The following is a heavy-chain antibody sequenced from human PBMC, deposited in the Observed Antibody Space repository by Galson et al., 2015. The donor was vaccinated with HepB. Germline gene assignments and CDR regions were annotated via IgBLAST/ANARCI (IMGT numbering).Heavy chain of an antibody. CDR2: IGGSGDII. D-gene: IGHD4-23*01. CDR3: AKDSQANGGNDFDF. Sequence: SLRLSCAASGFTFRSYAMSWVRQAPGEGLEWVSAIGGSGDIIRYAESVRGRFTISRDNSKNTLYLQMNSLRVDDTALYYCAKDSQANGGNDFDFWGQGTLVTVSS. V-gene: IGHV3-23*01. J-gene: IGHJ4*02. CDR1: GFTFRSYA.